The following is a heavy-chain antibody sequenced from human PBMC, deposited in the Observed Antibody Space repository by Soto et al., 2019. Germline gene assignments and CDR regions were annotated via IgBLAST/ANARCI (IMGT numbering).Heavy chain of an antibody. V-gene: IGHV1-8*01. Sequence: ASVKVSCKASGYTFTSYDINWVRQATGQGLEWMGWMNPNSGNTGYAQKFQGRVTMTRNTSISTAYMELSSLRSEDTAVYYCAREVEDTVMVTNWFDPWGQGALVTVSS. CDR1: GYTFTSYD. CDR3: AREVEDTVMVTNWFDP. D-gene: IGHD5-18*01. J-gene: IGHJ5*02. CDR2: MNPNSGNT.